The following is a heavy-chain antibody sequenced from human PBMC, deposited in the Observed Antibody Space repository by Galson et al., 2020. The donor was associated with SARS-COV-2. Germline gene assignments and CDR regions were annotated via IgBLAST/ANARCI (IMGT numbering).Heavy chain of an antibody. CDR2: ISYDGSNK. D-gene: IGHD5-12*01. Sequence: GGSLRLSCAASGFTFSSYGMHWVRQAPGKGLEWVAVISYDGSNKYYADSVKGRFTISRDNSKNTLYLQMNSLRAEDTAVYYCAKDPGNRRRDGYIESRVYYYYGMDVWGQVTTVTVSS. J-gene: IGHJ6*02. CDR1: GFTFSSYG. V-gene: IGHV3-30*18. CDR3: AKDPGNRRRDGYIESRVYYYYGMDV.